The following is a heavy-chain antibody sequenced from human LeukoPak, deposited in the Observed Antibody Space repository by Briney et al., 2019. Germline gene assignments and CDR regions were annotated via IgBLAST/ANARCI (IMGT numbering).Heavy chain of an antibody. D-gene: IGHD1-1*01. CDR3: ARGLTGPTVRYYYNYYMDV. CDR2: IYYSGST. CDR1: GASIRSYY. V-gene: IGHV4-59*08. J-gene: IGHJ6*03. Sequence: SETLSLTCTVSGASIRSYYWSWIRQPPGKGLEWIGYIYYSGSTNYNPSLKSRVSFSVDTSKNQFSLKLTSVTAADTAVYYCARGLTGPTVRYYYNYYMDVWGKGITVTISS.